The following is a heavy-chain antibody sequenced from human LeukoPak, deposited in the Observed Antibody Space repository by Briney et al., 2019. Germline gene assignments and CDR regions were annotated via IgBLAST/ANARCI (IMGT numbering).Heavy chain of an antibody. CDR1: GFTFSSYG. CDR3: ARDSALGVLDY. V-gene: IGHV3-33*08. Sequence: GSLRLSCAASGFTFSSYGMHWVRQAPGKGLEWVAVIWYDGSNKYYADSVKGRFTISRDNSKNTLYLQMNSLRAEDTAVYYCARDSALGVLDYWGQGTLVTVSS. CDR2: IWYDGSNK. J-gene: IGHJ4*02. D-gene: IGHD6-13*01.